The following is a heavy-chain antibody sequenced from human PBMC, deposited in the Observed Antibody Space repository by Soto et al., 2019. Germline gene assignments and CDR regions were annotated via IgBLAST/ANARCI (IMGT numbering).Heavy chain of an antibody. J-gene: IGHJ4*02. CDR3: AGGGGGRWYSGDY. D-gene: IGHD6-13*01. V-gene: IGHV1-8*01. CDR2: MNPNSGDT. CDR1: GYTFTNYH. Sequence: QVQLVQSGAEVKKPGASVKVSCKASGYTFTNYHIHWVRQATGQGLEWMGWMNPNSGDTGYAQKFQGRVTMTRDTSITAAYMGLGGLRSEDAAVYYGAGGGGGRWYSGDYWGQGTLVTVSS.